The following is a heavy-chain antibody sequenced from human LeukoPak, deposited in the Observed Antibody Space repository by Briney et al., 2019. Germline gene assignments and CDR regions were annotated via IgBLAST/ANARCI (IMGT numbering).Heavy chain of an antibody. CDR2: IYYSGST. J-gene: IGHJ4*02. Sequence: PSETLSLTCTVSGGSFSSSSYYWVWIRQPPGKGLEWIGSIYYSGSTYYNPSLKSRVTISVDTSKNQFSLKLSSVTAADTAVYYRARHSDYCDYEIDYWGQGTLVTVSS. CDR1: GGSFSSSSYY. V-gene: IGHV4-39*01. D-gene: IGHD4-17*01. CDR3: ARHSDYCDYEIDY.